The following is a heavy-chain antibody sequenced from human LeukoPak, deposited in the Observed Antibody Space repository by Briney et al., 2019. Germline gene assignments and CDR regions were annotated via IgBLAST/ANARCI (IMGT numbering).Heavy chain of an antibody. Sequence: GGSPRLSCRASGFSFKSYAMHWVRQAPGKGLEWLAFILHDGSKTYHADSINGRFTISRDNSNNTLFLQMSSLTTEDTGVYYCAKDRYGSGNNWLDPWGQGTLVTVSS. CDR1: GFSFKSYA. V-gene: IGHV3-30*18. D-gene: IGHD3-10*01. CDR2: ILHDGSKT. J-gene: IGHJ5*02. CDR3: AKDRYGSGNNWLDP.